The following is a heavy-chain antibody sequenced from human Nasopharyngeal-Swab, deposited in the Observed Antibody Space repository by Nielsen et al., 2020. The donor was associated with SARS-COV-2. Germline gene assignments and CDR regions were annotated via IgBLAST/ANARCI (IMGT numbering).Heavy chain of an antibody. CDR3: TRDLAEMATGFDY. Sequence: GESLKISCTASGFTFGDYAMSWFRQAPGKGLEWVGFIRSKAYGGTTEYAASVKGRFTISRDDSKSIAYLQMNSLKTEDTAVYYCTRDLAEMATGFDYWGQGTLVNVSS. J-gene: IGHJ4*02. CDR1: GFTFGDYA. CDR2: IRSKAYGGTT. D-gene: IGHD5-24*01. V-gene: IGHV3-49*03.